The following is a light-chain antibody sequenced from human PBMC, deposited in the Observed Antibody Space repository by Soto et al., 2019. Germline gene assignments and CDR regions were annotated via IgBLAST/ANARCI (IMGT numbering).Light chain of an antibody. CDR3: QQSNDSPFT. CDR2: ATS. V-gene: IGKV1-39*01. J-gene: IGKJ3*01. CDR1: QNITMY. Sequence: DIQMTQSPSSLSASVGDRVTITCRTSQNITMYLNWYQQKPGRAPKLLIYATSTLESGVPSRFSGSGSGTDFILNISSLQPEDFATYYCQQSNDSPFTFGPGTKVDVK.